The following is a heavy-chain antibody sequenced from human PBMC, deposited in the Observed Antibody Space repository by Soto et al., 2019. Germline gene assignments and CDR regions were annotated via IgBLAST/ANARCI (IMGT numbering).Heavy chain of an antibody. Sequence: GASVKVSCKASGGTFSSYAISWVRQAPGQGLEWMGRIIPIFGTANYPQKFQGRVKITADESTSTAYMELSSLRSEDTAVYYCAAYYYNSRGHYFHYWGQGTLVTVSS. CDR2: IIPIFGTA. V-gene: IGHV1-69*13. D-gene: IGHD3-22*01. CDR3: AAYYYNSRGHYFHY. J-gene: IGHJ4*02. CDR1: GGTFSSYA.